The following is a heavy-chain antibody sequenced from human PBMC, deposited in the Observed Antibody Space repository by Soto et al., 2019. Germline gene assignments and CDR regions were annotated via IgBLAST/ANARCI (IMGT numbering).Heavy chain of an antibody. V-gene: IGHV3-23*01. J-gene: IGHJ4*02. Sequence: GWSLRLSCAASAFTFSGSAMTWVRQAPGKWLEYVSSITSSGSEVFHAASVKGRFTMSRDNSKNMLYLQMNSLRADGTAVYYCAGEGYVSGGYWDSGDQGALVPVSS. CDR3: AGEGYVSGGYWDS. D-gene: IGHD6-19*01. CDR2: ITSSGSEV. CDR1: AFTFSGSA.